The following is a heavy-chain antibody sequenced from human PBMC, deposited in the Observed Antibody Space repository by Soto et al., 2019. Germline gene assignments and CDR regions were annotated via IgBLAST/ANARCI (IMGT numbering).Heavy chain of an antibody. V-gene: IGHV1-58*01. CDR3: AAEGTFSYFDY. J-gene: IGHJ4*02. D-gene: IGHD1-1*01. CDR1: GFTFTSSA. CDR2: IVVGSGNT. Sequence: QMQLVQSGPEVKKPGTSVKVSCKASGFTFTSSAVQWVRQARGQRLEWIGWIVVGSGNTNYAQKFQERVTITRDMSTSTAYMELSSLRSADTAVYYCAAEGTFSYFDYWGQGTLVTVSS.